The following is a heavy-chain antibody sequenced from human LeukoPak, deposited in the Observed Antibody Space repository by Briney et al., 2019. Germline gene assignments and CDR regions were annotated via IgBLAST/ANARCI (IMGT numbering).Heavy chain of an antibody. J-gene: IGHJ4*02. V-gene: IGHV3-64*01. CDR1: GFTFSNFA. CDR3: AKDRYYFDY. CDR2: IRSTGDST. Sequence: GGSLRLSCAASGFTFSNFAIHWVRQAPGKGLEFVSGIRSTGDSTYYANSAKGRFTISRDNSKNTLYLQMNSLRAEDTAVYYCAKDRYYFDYWGQGTLVTVSS. D-gene: IGHD1-14*01.